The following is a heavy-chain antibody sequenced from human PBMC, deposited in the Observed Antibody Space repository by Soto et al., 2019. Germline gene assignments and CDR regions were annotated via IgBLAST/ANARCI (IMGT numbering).Heavy chain of an antibody. J-gene: IGHJ4*02. CDR3: AKSSGSSWYFPFYDY. V-gene: IGHV3-30*18. CDR1: GFTFSSYG. Sequence: QVQLVESGGGVVQPGRSLRLSCASSGFTFSSYGMHWVRQAPGKGLEWVAVISDDVSNKYYADSVKGRFTISRDNSNSTLYLQMNSLRAEDTAEYYCAKSSGSSWYFPFYDYWGQGTPVTVSS. D-gene: IGHD6-13*01. CDR2: ISDDVSNK.